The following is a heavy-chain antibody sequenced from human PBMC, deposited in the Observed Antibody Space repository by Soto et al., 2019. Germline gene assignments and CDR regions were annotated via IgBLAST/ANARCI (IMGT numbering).Heavy chain of an antibody. CDR3: ATSIPSIKSSGFDS. CDR2: TRNKVYSYTT. D-gene: IGHD2-2*02. J-gene: IGHJ4*02. CDR1: GFSFSDHY. V-gene: IGHV3-72*01. Sequence: PGGSLRLSCAASGFSFSDHYMDWVRQAPGKGLEWVGRTRNKVYSYTTVYAASLRGRFTISRGDSGDALYLQMGSLKTDDTAVYYCATSIPSIKSSGFDSWGQGTLVTVSS.